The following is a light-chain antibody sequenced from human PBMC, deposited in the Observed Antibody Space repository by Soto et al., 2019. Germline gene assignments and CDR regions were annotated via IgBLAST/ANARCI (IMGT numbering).Light chain of an antibody. CDR1: QSVCGNY. J-gene: IGKJ1*01. CDR3: QQYGSSPAT. CDR2: DAS. Sequence: EIVLTQSPGTLSLSPGERATLSCRASQSVCGNYLAWHQQKPGQAPRILIYDASSRPADIPYRFSGSGSGTDFTLSISRLEAEDFAVYSCQQYGSSPATFGQGTKVEIK. V-gene: IGKV3-20*01.